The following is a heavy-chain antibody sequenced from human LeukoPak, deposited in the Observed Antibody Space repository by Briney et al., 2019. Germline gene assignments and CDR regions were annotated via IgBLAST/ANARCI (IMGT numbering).Heavy chain of an antibody. J-gene: IGHJ4*02. CDR2: ISGSGGST. D-gene: IGHD4-23*01. CDR1: GFTFSSYA. Sequence: PGGSLRLSCAASGFTFSSYAMGWVRQAPGKGLEWVSAISGSGGSTYYADSGKGRFTISRDNSKNTLYLQMNSLRAEDTAVYYCAKEGGNTLCFDYWGQGTLVTVSS. V-gene: IGHV3-23*01. CDR3: AKEGGNTLCFDY.